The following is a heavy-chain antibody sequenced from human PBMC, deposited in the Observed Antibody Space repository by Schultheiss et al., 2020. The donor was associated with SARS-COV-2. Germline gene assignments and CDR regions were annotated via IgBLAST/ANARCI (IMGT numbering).Heavy chain of an antibody. J-gene: IGHJ4*02. CDR3: AKSPRTYSRTPSLYYFDY. Sequence: GGSLRLSCAASGFTFSSYSMNWVRQAPGKGLEWVSYISSSSSYIYYADSVKGRFTIARDNAKNSLYLQMNSLRAEDTAVYYCAKSPRTYSRTPSLYYFDYWGQGTLVTVSS. CDR1: GFTFSSYS. CDR2: ISSSSSYI. V-gene: IGHV3-21*05. D-gene: IGHD6-13*01.